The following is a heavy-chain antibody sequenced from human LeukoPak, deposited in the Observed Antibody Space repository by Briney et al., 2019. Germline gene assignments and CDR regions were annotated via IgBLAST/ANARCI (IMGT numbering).Heavy chain of an antibody. J-gene: IGHJ4*02. Sequence: GGSLRLSCAASGFTFSNYEMNWVRQAPGKGLEWISYISSSGSTIYYADSVKGRFTISRDNAKSSLYLQMNSLRAEDTAVYYCARGPLRAANFDFWGQGTLVTVSS. CDR3: ARGPLRAANFDF. D-gene: IGHD2-15*01. V-gene: IGHV3-48*03. CDR1: GFTFSNYE. CDR2: ISSSGSTI.